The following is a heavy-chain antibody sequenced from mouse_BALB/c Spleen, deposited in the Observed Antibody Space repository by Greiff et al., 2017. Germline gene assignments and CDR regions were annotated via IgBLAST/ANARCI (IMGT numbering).Heavy chain of an antibody. Sequence: VTLKVSGAELVKPGASVKLSCTASGFNIKDTYMHWVKQRPEQGLEWIGRIDPANGNTKYDPKFQGKATITADTSSNTAYLQLSSLTSEDTAVYYCARDRYDGMDYWGQGTSVTVSS. V-gene: IGHV14-3*02. CDR1: GFNIKDTY. CDR3: ARDRYDGMDY. CDR2: IDPANGNT. D-gene: IGHD2-14*01. J-gene: IGHJ4*01.